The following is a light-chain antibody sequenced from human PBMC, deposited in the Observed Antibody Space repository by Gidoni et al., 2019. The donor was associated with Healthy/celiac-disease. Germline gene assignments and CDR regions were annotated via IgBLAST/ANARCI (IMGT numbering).Light chain of an antibody. CDR2: DAS. Sequence: DIQMTQSPSTLSASVGDRVTITCRASQSISSWLAWYQQKPGKAPKLLIYDASSLESGVPSRFSGSGSGTEFTLTISSLQPDDFATYYCQQYNSDSTFGQGTKVEFK. CDR3: QQYNSDST. V-gene: IGKV1-5*01. CDR1: QSISSW. J-gene: IGKJ1*01.